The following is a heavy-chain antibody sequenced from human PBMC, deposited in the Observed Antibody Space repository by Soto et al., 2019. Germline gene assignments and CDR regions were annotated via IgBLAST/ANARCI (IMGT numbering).Heavy chain of an antibody. CDR3: ARGLNAAGTSNWFDP. Sequence: GGSLRLSCAASGFTIRSYAMSWVRQAPGKGLEWVSAMSSSGGNIYYADSVKGRFTISRDISKNTLFLQMNSLRAEDTAVYYCARGLNAAGTSNWFDPWGQGTLVTVSS. V-gene: IGHV3-23*01. CDR1: GFTIRSYA. CDR2: MSSSGGNI. J-gene: IGHJ5*02. D-gene: IGHD6-13*01.